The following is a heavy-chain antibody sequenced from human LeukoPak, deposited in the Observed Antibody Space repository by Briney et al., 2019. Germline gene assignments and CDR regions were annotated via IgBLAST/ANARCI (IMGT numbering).Heavy chain of an antibody. CDR3: AKGSYYDSSGSFYFDY. CDR1: GFTFSSYA. J-gene: IGHJ4*02. D-gene: IGHD3-22*01. V-gene: IGHV3-23*01. Sequence: GGSLRLSCAASGFTFSSYAMSWVRQAPGKGLEWVSGISGSGDNTYYADSVKGRFTISRDNSKNTLYVQVNSLGTEDTAAYYCAKGSYYDSSGSFYFDYWGQGTQVTVSS. CDR2: ISGSGDNT.